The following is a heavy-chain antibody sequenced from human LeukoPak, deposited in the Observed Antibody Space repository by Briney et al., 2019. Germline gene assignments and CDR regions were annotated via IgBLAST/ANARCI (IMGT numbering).Heavy chain of an antibody. CDR1: VFTFSSYA. CDR2: ISGSGGST. V-gene: IGHV3-23*01. D-gene: IGHD3-10*01. CDR3: AKGYYGSGSYGWFDY. Sequence: PGGSLRLSCAASVFTFSSYALSWVRQAPGKGLEWVSAISGSGGSTYYADSVKGRFTISRDNSKNTLYLQMNSLRAEDTAVYSCAKGYYGSGSYGWFDYWGQGTLVTVSS. J-gene: IGHJ4*02.